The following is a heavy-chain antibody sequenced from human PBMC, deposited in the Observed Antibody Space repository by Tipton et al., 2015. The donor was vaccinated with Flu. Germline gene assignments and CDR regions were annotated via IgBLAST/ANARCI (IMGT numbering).Heavy chain of an antibody. CDR3: ARDSRLGELSYTGGYYGMDV. CDR1: GFTFSSYS. D-gene: IGHD3-16*02. CDR2: ISSSSSYI. V-gene: IGHV3-21*01. Sequence: SLRLSCAASGFTFSSYSMNWVRQAPGKGLEWVSSISSSSSYIYYADSVKGRFTISRDNAKNSLYLQMNSLRAEDTAVYYCARDSRLGELSYTGGYYGMDVWGQGTLVTVSS. J-gene: IGHJ6*02.